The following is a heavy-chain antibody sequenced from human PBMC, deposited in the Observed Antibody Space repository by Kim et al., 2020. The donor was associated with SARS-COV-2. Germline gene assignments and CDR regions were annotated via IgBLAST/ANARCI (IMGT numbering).Heavy chain of an antibody. Sequence: SETLSLTCTVSGGSISSYYWSWIRQPPGKGLEWIGYIYYSGSTNYNPSLKSRVTISVDTSKNQFSLKLSSVTAADTAVYYCARLLDGYWYFDLWGRGTLVTVSS. D-gene: IGHD3-3*02. V-gene: IGHV4-59*08. CDR1: GGSISSYY. CDR2: IYYSGST. CDR3: ARLLDGYWYFDL. J-gene: IGHJ2*01.